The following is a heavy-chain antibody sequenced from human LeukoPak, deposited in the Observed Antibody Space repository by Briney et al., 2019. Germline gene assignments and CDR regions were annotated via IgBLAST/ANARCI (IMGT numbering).Heavy chain of an antibody. CDR3: ARAGTVFGVAYFDY. CDR1: GDSISSGSYY. V-gene: IGHV4-61*09. D-gene: IGHD3-3*01. J-gene: IGHJ4*02. CDR2: IYTSGST. Sequence: SETLSLTCTVSGDSISSGSYYWSWIRQPAGKGLEWMVHIYTSGSTNYNPSRKSRVTISIATTKTQFSLRLSSVTAADTAVYFCARAGTVFGVAYFDYWGQGTLVTVSS.